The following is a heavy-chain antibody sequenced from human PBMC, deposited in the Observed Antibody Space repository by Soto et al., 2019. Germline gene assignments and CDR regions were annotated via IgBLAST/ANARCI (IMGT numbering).Heavy chain of an antibody. J-gene: IGHJ4*02. CDR2: ISSSSYI. D-gene: IGHD3-3*01. CDR1: GFTFSSYS. Sequence: PGGSLRLSCAASGFTFSSYSMNWVRQAPGKGLEWVSSISSSSYIYYADSVKGRFTISRDNAKNTLYLQMNRVRAEDMAMYYCVRDDFGVGMDYWGLGTLVTVSS. V-gene: IGHV3-21*01. CDR3: VRDDFGVGMDY.